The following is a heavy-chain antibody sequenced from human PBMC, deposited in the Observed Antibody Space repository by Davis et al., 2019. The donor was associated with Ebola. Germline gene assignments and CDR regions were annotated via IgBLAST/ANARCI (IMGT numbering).Heavy chain of an antibody. J-gene: IGHJ4*02. Sequence: GGSLRLSCSASGFIFSSFAMHWVRQAPGKGLEYVSAISNNGESTYYADSVKGRFTISRDNSRNTLYVQMSSLRAEDTAVYYCVRNGGIWFGEPRRPDDWGQGTQVTVSS. CDR1: GFIFSSFA. CDR2: ISNNGEST. V-gene: IGHV3-64*05. D-gene: IGHD3-10*01. CDR3: VRNGGIWFGEPRRPDD.